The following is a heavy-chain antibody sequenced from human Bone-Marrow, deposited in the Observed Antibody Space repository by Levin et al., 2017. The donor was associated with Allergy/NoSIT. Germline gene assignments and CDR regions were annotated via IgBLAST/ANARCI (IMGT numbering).Heavy chain of an antibody. V-gene: IGHV1-8*01. J-gene: IGHJ5*02. Sequence: GASVKVSCKTSGYTFTSYHVYWVRQATGQGLEWMGYINPNSGNTAYARKFQGRVTMTRNTSITTAYMELSSLRSDDTAMYYCARGDCYSGSCYGHDWFDPWGQGTQVTVSS. CDR3: ARGDCYSGSCYGHDWFDP. CDR2: INPNSGNT. D-gene: IGHD2-15*01. CDR1: GYTFTSYH.